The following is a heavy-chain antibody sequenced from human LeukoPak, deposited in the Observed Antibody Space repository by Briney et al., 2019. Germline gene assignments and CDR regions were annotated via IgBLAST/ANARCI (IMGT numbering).Heavy chain of an antibody. CDR1: GFTFDEYG. CDR3: AXTXYWXXDL. CDR2: INWNGGKK. J-gene: IGHJ2*01. V-gene: IGHV3-20*04. Sequence: PGXSLRXXCAASGFTFDEYGMSWVRQAPGKGLEWVSGINWNGGKKVYADSVKGRFTISRDNAKNSLYLQMNSLRAEDTGVYYCAXTXYWXXDLWGRGTXVTVSS.